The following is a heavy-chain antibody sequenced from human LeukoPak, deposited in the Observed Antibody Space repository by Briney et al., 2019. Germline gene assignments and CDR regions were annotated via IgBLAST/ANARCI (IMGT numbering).Heavy chain of an antibody. CDR2: MSGSGGST. Sequence: GGSLRLSCAASGFTFSSYAMSWVRQAPGKGLEWVSAMSGSGGSTYYADSVKGRFTISRDNAKNSLYLQMNSLRAEDTAVYYCARDPQSSPLLWFGELLAPDYWGQGTLVTVSS. CDR3: ARDPQSSPLLWFGELLAPDY. J-gene: IGHJ4*02. CDR1: GFTFSSYA. D-gene: IGHD3-10*01. V-gene: IGHV3-23*01.